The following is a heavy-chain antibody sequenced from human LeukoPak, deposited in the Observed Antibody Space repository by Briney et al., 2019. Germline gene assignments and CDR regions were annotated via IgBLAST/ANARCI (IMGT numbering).Heavy chain of an antibody. J-gene: IGHJ3*02. D-gene: IGHD4-23*01. CDR3: ARPQDHGGNVENFDI. CDR2: INPNSGGT. CDR1: GYIFTAYY. V-gene: IGHV1-2*02. Sequence: ASVKVSCKASGYIFTAYYIHWARQAPGQGLEWMGWINPNSGGTNYALKFRGRVTMTRDTSISTASMELSRLISDDTAVYYCARPQDHGGNVENFDIWGQGTMVTVSS.